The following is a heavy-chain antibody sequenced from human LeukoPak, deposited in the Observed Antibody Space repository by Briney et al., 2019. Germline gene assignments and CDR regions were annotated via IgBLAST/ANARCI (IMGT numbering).Heavy chain of an antibody. V-gene: IGHV3-74*01. CDR3: ARISGSFPGALDY. D-gene: IGHD1-26*01. J-gene: IGHJ4*02. CDR1: GFTFRSYW. Sequence: GRSLRLSCAASGFTFRSYWMHWVRQAPGKGLVWVSRINSDGSSTSYADSVKGRFTISRDNAKNTLYLQMNSLRAEDTAVYYCARISGSFPGALDYWGQGTLVTVSS. CDR2: INSDGSST.